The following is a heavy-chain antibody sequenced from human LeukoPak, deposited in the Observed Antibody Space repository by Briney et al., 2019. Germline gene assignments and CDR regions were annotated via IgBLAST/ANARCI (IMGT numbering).Heavy chain of an antibody. Sequence: ASVKVSCKASGYTFTGYYMHWVRQAPGQGLEWMGWINPNSGGTNYAQKFQGRVTMTRDTSISTAYMELSRLRSDDTAVYYCARRLGTSNWFDPWGQGTLVTVSS. CDR1: GYTFTGYY. J-gene: IGHJ5*02. CDR2: INPNSGGT. CDR3: ARRLGTSNWFDP. D-gene: IGHD7-27*01. V-gene: IGHV1-2*02.